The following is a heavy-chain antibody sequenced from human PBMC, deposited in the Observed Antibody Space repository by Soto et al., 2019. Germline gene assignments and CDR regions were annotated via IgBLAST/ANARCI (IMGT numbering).Heavy chain of an antibody. V-gene: IGHV4-30-4*01. J-gene: IGHJ3*02. CDR2: IYDTWTT. CDR3: ARGIVRGGFDI. Sequence: QVQLQEAGPGLVRPSQTLSLTCTVAGGSMSENDYYWSWLRQSPGHGRQWIGYIYDTWTTSYSPSLKSRVTMSADTSRNQFSLKLTSVTDADTAFYFCARGIVRGGFDIWGQGTLVTVSS. CDR1: GGSMSENDYY. D-gene: IGHD3-10*02.